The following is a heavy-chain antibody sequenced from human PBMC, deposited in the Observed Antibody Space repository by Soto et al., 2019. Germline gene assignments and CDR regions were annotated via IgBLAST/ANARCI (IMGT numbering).Heavy chain of an antibody. Sequence: QLQLQESGSGLVKPSQTLSLTCAVSGGSINSGGYSWSWIRQPPGKGLEYIGYIYYTGSTYYNPSLKSRLTISVYRSKNQFSLRLSSVTAADTAVYYCARSPRNYDSGGYYFFDYWGQGALVTVSS. J-gene: IGHJ4*02. D-gene: IGHD3-22*01. CDR2: IYYTGST. V-gene: IGHV4-30-2*01. CDR1: GGSINSGGYS. CDR3: ARSPRNYDSGGYYFFDY.